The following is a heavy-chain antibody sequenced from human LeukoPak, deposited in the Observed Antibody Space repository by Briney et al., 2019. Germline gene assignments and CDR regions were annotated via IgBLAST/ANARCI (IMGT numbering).Heavy chain of an antibody. CDR3: ARDGPVFSEPPLDY. Sequence: ASVKVSCKASGYTFTSYGISWVRQAPGQGLEWMGWISAYNGNTNYAQKLQGSVTMTTDTSTSTAYMELRSLRSDDTAVYYCARDGPVFSEPPLDYWGQGTLVTVSS. CDR2: ISAYNGNT. V-gene: IGHV1-18*04. CDR1: GYTFTSYG. J-gene: IGHJ4*02. D-gene: IGHD3-3*01.